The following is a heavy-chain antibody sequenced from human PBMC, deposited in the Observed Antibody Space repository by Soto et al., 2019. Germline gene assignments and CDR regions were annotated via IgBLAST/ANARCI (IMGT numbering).Heavy chain of an antibody. J-gene: IGHJ4*02. Sequence: SETLSLTCAVSGGSISSGDYYWSWIRQPPGKGLEWIGNIFDSGSTNYNPSLKSRVTISVDTSKNQFSLKLRSVTAADTAVYYCARVGAAAAPGYFDYWSQGTLVTVSS. CDR2: IFDSGST. V-gene: IGHV4-61*08. CDR3: ARVGAAAAPGYFDY. CDR1: GGSISSGDYY. D-gene: IGHD6-13*01.